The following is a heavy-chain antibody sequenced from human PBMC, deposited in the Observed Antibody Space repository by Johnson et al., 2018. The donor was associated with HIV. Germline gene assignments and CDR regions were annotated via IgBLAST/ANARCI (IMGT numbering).Heavy chain of an antibody. D-gene: IGHD2-8*02. CDR2: IWDDGSNK. V-gene: IGHV3-30*19. Sequence: QVQLVESGGGVVQPGRSLRLSCAASGFIFSDYAMHWVRQAPGKGLEWVAVIWDDGSNKYYADSVKGRFTISRDNSKNTLYLQMNSLRAEDTAVYYCARDCTGGVCLNDAFDIWGQVTMVTVSS. CDR3: ARDCTGGVCLNDAFDI. J-gene: IGHJ3*02. CDR1: GFIFSDYA.